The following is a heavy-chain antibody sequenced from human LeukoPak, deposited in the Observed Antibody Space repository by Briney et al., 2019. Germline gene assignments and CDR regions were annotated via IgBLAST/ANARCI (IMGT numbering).Heavy chain of an antibody. CDR2: IWYDGSNK. D-gene: IGHD6-13*01. Sequence: PGGSLRLSCAASGFTFSSYGMHWVRQAPGKGLEWVAVIWYDGSNKYYADSVKGRFTISRDNSKNTLYLQMNSLRAEDTAVYYFARIAAAGTDFDYWGQGTLVTVSS. CDR1: GFTFSSYG. V-gene: IGHV3-33*01. J-gene: IGHJ4*02. CDR3: ARIAAAGTDFDY.